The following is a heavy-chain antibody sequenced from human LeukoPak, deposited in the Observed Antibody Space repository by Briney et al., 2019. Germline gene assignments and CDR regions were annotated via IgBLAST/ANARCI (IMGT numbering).Heavy chain of an antibody. Sequence: ESLKISCKGSGYSFTSYWIGWVRQMPGKGLEWMGIIYPGDSDTRYSLSFQGQVTISADKSISTAYLQWSSLKASDPAMYYCARVAYYYGSGSPGLFDYWGQGTLVTVSS. CDR2: IYPGDSDT. V-gene: IGHV5-51*01. CDR3: ARVAYYYGSGSPGLFDY. CDR1: GYSFTSYW. J-gene: IGHJ4*02. D-gene: IGHD3-10*01.